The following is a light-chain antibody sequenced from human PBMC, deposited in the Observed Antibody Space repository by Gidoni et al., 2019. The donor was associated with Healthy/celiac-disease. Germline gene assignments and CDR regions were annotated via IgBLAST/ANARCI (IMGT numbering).Light chain of an antibody. CDR2: RNN. V-gene: IGLV1-47*01. J-gene: IGLJ2*01. Sequence: QSVLTQPPSSSATPGQRVTISCSGSSSNIGSNYVYWYQHLPGTAPKLPIYRNNQRPSGVPDRFSGSKSGTSASLAISGLRSEDEADYYCAAWDDSLSGVVFGGGTKLTVL. CDR3: AAWDDSLSGVV. CDR1: SSNIGSNY.